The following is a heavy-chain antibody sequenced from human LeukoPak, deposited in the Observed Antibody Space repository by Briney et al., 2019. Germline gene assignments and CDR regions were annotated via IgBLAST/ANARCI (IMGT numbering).Heavy chain of an antibody. V-gene: IGHV3-30*02. Sequence: GGSLRLSCAASGFTFSNYGMHWVRQAPGKGLAWVAFIRYDGSNKSYADSVKGRVTISRDNSKNTQYLQMNSPRAEDTAVYYCAKDGGGWRQLSFDYWGQGTLVTVSS. J-gene: IGHJ4*02. CDR3: AKDGGGWRQLSFDY. CDR2: IRYDGSNK. CDR1: GFTFSNYG. D-gene: IGHD5-24*01.